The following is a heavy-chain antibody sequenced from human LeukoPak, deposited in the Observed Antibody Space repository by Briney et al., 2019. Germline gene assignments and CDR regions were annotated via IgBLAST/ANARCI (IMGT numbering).Heavy chain of an antibody. D-gene: IGHD6-6*01. V-gene: IGHV1-2*02. CDR3: ARAYSSSLFDYYYYYMDV. J-gene: IGHJ6*03. CDR2: INPNSGGT. CDR1: GYTFTGYY. Sequence: ASVKVSCTASGYTFTGYYMHWVRQAPGQGLEWMGWINPNSGGTNYAQKFQGRVTMTRDTSISTAYMELSRLRSDDTAVYYCARAYSSSLFDYYYYYMDVWGKGTTVTVSS.